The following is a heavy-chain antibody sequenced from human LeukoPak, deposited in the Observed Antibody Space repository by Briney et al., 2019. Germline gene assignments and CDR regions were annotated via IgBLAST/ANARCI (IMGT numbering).Heavy chain of an antibody. V-gene: IGHV3-23*01. J-gene: IGHJ6*02. CDR1: GYTFTSYA. CDR2: ISGSGGST. CDR3: PPPPHYGMDV. Sequence: SCKASGYTFTSYAMSWVRQAPGKGLEWVSAISGSGGSTYYADSVKGRFTISRDNSKNTLYLQMNSLRAEDTAVYYCPPPPHYGMDVWGQGTTVTVSS.